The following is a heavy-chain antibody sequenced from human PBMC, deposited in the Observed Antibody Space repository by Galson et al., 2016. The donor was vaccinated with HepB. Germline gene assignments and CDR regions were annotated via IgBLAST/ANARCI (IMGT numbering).Heavy chain of an antibody. J-gene: IGHJ5*02. Sequence: QSGAEVKEPGESLRISCKGSGYSFTNFWINWVRQMPGKGLEWMGRIHPSDSYTNYSPSFQGHVTFSTDKSLSTAYLQWSSPKASDTAMYYCARQRTINDWFDPWGQGTLVTVSS. V-gene: IGHV5-10-1*01. D-gene: IGHD4/OR15-4a*01. CDR2: IHPSDSYT. CDR1: GYSFTNFW. CDR3: ARQRTINDWFDP.